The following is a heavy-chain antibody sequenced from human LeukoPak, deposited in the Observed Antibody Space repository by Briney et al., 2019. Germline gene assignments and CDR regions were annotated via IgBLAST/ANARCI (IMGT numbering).Heavy chain of an antibody. J-gene: IGHJ4*02. CDR2: TYYRSKWYY. V-gene: IGHV6-1*01. CDR1: GDSVSSNSAA. D-gene: IGHD3-10*01. Sequence: SQTLSLTCAISGDSVSSNSAAWNWIRQSPSRGLEWLGRTYYRSKWYYDYAVAVKSRISINPDTSKNQFSLQLNSVTPEDTAVYYCARADYYGSGSYSNFDYWGQGTLVTVSS. CDR3: ARADYYGSGSYSNFDY.